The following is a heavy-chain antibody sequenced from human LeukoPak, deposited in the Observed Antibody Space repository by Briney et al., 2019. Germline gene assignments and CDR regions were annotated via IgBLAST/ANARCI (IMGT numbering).Heavy chain of an antibody. J-gene: IGHJ6*02. Sequence: GGSLRLSCAASGFTFSSYGMHWVRQAPGKGLEWVAVISYDGSNKYYADSVKGRFTISRDNSKNTLYLQMNSLRAEGTAVYYCAKELAVASYYYYGMDVWGQGTTVTVSS. D-gene: IGHD6-19*01. CDR3: AKELAVASYYYYGMDV. CDR1: GFTFSSYG. V-gene: IGHV3-30*18. CDR2: ISYDGSNK.